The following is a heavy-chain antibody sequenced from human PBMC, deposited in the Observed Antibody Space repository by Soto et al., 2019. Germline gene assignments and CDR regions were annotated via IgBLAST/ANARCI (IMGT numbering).Heavy chain of an antibody. D-gene: IGHD3-9*01. J-gene: IGHJ5*01. CDR2: ISGSGATT. Sequence: PGGSLRLSCAASGFTFSSYAMTWVRQAPGKGLEWVSGISGSGATTSYADSVKGRFTVSRDNSKNTLYLQMSSLRVEDTAVYYCAKLRYFDWSSYNWFEYWGQGTPVNVSS. CDR1: GFTFSSYA. V-gene: IGHV3-23*01. CDR3: AKLRYFDWSSYNWFEY.